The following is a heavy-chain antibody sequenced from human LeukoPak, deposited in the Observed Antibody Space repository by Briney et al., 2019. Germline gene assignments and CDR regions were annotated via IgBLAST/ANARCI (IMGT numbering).Heavy chain of an antibody. V-gene: IGHV3-30*04. CDR2: ISTDGSYK. CDR1: GFTFSSFP. CDR3: AKDPSRDSSGYYLGYYFDY. J-gene: IGHJ4*02. D-gene: IGHD3-22*01. Sequence: GGSLRLSCAVSGFTFSSFPFHWVRQAPGKGLEWVAAISTDGSYKYHGDSVKGRFTISRDNSKNTLYLQMNSLRAEDTAVYYCAKDPSRDSSGYYLGYYFDYWGQGTLVTVSS.